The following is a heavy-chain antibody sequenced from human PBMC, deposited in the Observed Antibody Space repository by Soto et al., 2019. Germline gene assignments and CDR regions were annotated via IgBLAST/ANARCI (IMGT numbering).Heavy chain of an antibody. CDR3: ARERLVADYGTYYYYGMDV. D-gene: IGHD4-17*01. CDR2: ISSSSSYI. V-gene: IGHV3-21*01. J-gene: IGHJ6*02. Sequence: TGGSLRLSCPACGFTFRSYSINWVRQAPGKGLEWVSSISSSSSYIYYADSVKGRFTISSDNAKNSVYLQMSSLRAEDTAVYYCARERLVADYGTYYYYGMDVWGQGTTVTVSS. CDR1: GFTFRSYS.